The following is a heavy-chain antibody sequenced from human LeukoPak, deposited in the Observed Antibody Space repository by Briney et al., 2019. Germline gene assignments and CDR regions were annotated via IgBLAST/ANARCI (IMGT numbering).Heavy chain of an antibody. Sequence: PSETLSLTCNGSGGSISGYHWSWIRQPPGKGLEWLGYIYYSGSSNYNPSLKSRVTISADTSKNQFSLKLRSVTAADTAVYYCARVPRSYYYYYYMDVWGKGTTVTVSS. J-gene: IGHJ6*03. CDR1: GGSISGYH. V-gene: IGHV4-59*01. CDR3: ARVPRSYYYYYYMDV. CDR2: IYYSGSS.